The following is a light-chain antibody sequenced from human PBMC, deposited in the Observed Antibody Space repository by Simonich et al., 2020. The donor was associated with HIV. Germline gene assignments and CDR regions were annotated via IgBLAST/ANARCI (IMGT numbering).Light chain of an antibody. Sequence: DIVMTQSPDSLAVSLGERATINSKSSQTVLSSSNNKFYVAWYQQKPGQPPKLLIYWASPRESGVPDRVSGSGSGTDFTLTISSLQPEDVAVYYCQQYYSTPTFGQGTKVEIK. V-gene: IGKV4-1*01. CDR2: WAS. J-gene: IGKJ1*01. CDR3: QQYYSTPT. CDR1: QTVLSSSNNKFY.